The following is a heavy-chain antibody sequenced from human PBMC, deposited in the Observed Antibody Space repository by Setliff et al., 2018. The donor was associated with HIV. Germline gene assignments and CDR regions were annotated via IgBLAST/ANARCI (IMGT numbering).Heavy chain of an antibody. CDR3: ARASTYYYGSGIDY. CDR1: GGTFSSYG. D-gene: IGHD3-10*01. Sequence: SVKVSCKASGGTFSSYGISWVRQAPGQGLEWMGGIIPILGIANYAQKFQGRVAITADESTTTAYMDLSSLRSEDTAVYYCARASTYYYGSGIDYWGQGTLVTVS. J-gene: IGHJ4*02. CDR2: IIPILGIA. V-gene: IGHV1-69*10.